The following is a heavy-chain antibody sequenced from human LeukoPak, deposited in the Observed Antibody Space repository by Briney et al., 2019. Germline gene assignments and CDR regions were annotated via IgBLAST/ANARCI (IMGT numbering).Heavy chain of an antibody. J-gene: IGHJ3*02. CDR3: ARGSGSYYGNAFDI. CDR1: GGSISSSSYY. CDR2: IYYSGST. Sequence: PSQTLSLTCTVSGGSISSSSYYWGWIRQPPGKGLEWIGSIYYSGSTYYNPSLKSRVTISVDTSKNQFSLKLSSVTAADTAVYYCARGSGSYYGNAFDIWGQGTMVTVSS. V-gene: IGHV4-39*07. D-gene: IGHD1-26*01.